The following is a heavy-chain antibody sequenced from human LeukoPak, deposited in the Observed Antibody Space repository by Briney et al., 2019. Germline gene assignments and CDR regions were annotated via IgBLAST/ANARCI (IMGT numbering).Heavy chain of an antibody. CDR2: INPNSGGT. Sequence: GASVKVSCKASGCTFTGYYMHWVRQAPGQGLEWMGWINPNSGGTNYAQKFQGRVTMTRDTSISTAYMELSSLRSEDTAVYYCATEAPGAFDIWGQGTMVTVSS. J-gene: IGHJ3*02. V-gene: IGHV1-2*02. CDR1: GCTFTGYY. CDR3: ATEAPGAFDI.